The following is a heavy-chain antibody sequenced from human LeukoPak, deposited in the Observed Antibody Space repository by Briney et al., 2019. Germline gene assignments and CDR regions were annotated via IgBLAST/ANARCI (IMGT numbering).Heavy chain of an antibody. V-gene: IGHV1-69*13. CDR3: ARAGYDSSGYYYYRDY. J-gene: IGHJ4*02. CDR1: GDTFSSYA. CDR2: IIPIFGTA. D-gene: IGHD3-22*01. Sequence: SVKVSCKASGDTFSSYAISWVRQAPGQGLEWMGGIIPIFGTANYAQKFQGRVSITADESTSTAYMELSSLRSEDTAVYYCARAGYDSSGYYYYRDYWGQGTLVTVSS.